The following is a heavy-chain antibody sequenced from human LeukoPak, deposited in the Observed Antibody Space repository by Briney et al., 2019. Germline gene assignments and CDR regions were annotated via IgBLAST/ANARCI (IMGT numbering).Heavy chain of an antibody. CDR3: VRAASASFDY. CDR2: TNSDGRSI. CDR1: GLTFSSYW. Sequence: GGPLRLSCAASGLTFSSYWMHWVRQAPGKGLVCVSRTNSDGRSISYADSVKGRFTISRDNAKNTMYLQMNSLRAEDTAVYYCVRAASASFDYWGQGTLVTVSS. J-gene: IGHJ4*02. D-gene: IGHD6-13*01. V-gene: IGHV3-74*01.